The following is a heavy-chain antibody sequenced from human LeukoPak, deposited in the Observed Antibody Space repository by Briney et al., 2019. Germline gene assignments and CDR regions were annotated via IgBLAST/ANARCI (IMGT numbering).Heavy chain of an antibody. CDR2: IYHGGNT. CDR3: ARHNEFDWFDP. J-gene: IGHJ5*02. V-gene: IGHV4-30-2*01. CDR1: GGSISSGGYS. Sequence: PSETLSLTCAVSGGSISSGGYSWSWIRQPPGKGLEWIGYIYHGGNTYYNPSLKSRVTISVDRSKNQFSLKLSSVTATDTAVYYCARHNEFDWFDPWGQGTLVTVSS. D-gene: IGHD1-1*01.